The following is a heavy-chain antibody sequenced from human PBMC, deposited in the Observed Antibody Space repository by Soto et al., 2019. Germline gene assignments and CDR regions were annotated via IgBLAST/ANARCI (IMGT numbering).Heavy chain of an antibody. CDR2: IDHSGSS. V-gene: IGHV4-59*01. D-gene: IGHD5-18*01. CDR1: GGSISSYY. Sequence: SETLSLTCTVSGGSISSYYWSWIRQPPGKGLEWIGYIDHSGSSNYNPSLKSRVTISVDTSKNQFSLKLSSVTAADTAVYYCARGPYTAMVTYYYYYGMDVWGQGTTVTVSS. CDR3: ARGPYTAMVTYYYYYGMDV. J-gene: IGHJ6*02.